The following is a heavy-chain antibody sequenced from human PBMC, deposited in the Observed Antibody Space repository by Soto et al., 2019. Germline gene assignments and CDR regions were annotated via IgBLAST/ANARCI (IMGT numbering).Heavy chain of an antibody. J-gene: IGHJ4*02. V-gene: IGHV3-30-3*01. CDR3: AREEWLFFAFDY. CDR2: ISYDGSNK. CDR1: GFTFSSYA. Sequence: GGSLRLSCAASGFTFSSYAMHWVRQAPGKGLEWVAVISYDGSNKYYADSVKGRFTISRDNSKNTLYLQMNSLRAEDTAVYYCAREEWLFFAFDYWGQGTLVTVSS. D-gene: IGHD3-3*01.